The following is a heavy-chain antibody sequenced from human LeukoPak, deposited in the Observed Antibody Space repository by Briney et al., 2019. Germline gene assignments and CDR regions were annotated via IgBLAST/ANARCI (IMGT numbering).Heavy chain of an antibody. CDR1: GGSISSSTYY. J-gene: IGHJ4*02. CDR2: IYYSGST. V-gene: IGHV4-39*01. D-gene: IGHD3-10*01. Sequence: PSETLSLTCTVSGGSISSSTYYWGWIRQPPGKGLEWIGSIYYSGSTYYNQSLKSRVTISVDTSKHQFSLKLSSVTAADTAVYYCARRTPFNDSGNYEYYFDWWGQGTLVSVSS. CDR3: ARRTPFNDSGNYEYYFDW.